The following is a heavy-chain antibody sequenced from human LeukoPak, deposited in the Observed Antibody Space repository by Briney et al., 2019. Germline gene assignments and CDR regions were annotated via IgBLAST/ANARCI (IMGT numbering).Heavy chain of an antibody. CDR2: ISAYNGNT. Sequence: ASVKVSCKASGYTFTSYGISWVRQAPGQGLEWMGWISAYNGNTSYAQKLQGRVTMTTDTSTSTAYMELRSLRSDDTTVYYCARDDDYDFWSGYYTGIVYWGQGTLVTVSS. V-gene: IGHV1-18*01. J-gene: IGHJ4*02. CDR3: ARDDDYDFWSGYYTGIVY. CDR1: GYTFTSYG. D-gene: IGHD3-3*01.